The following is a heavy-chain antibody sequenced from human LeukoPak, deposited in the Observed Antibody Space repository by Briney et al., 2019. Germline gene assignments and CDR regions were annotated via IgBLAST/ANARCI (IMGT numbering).Heavy chain of an antibody. D-gene: IGHD4-23*01. Sequence: PGESLRLSCEASGFTFSDYEMDWVRQAPGKGLEWVAYISATGRTKHYADSVKGRFTISRDSAGNSLYLQMSSLRVEDTALYYCARDLVTPQRTYYFDFWGQGTLVTVSS. CDR2: ISATGRTK. V-gene: IGHV3-48*03. CDR3: ARDLVTPQRTYYFDF. J-gene: IGHJ4*02. CDR1: GFTFSDYE.